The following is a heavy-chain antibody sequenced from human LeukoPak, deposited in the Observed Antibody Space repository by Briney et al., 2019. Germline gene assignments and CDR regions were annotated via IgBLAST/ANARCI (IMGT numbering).Heavy chain of an antibody. J-gene: IGHJ4*02. V-gene: IGHV3-7*01. D-gene: IGHD6-6*01. CDR2: IKQDGSEK. Sequence: GGSLRLSCAASGFTFSSYWMSWVRQAPGKGLEWVANIKQDGSEKYYVDSVKGRFTISRDNAKNSLYLQMNSLRAEDTAVYYCARERRKAARPMVDYWGLGTLVNV. CDR3: ARERRKAARPMVDY. CDR1: GFTFSSYW.